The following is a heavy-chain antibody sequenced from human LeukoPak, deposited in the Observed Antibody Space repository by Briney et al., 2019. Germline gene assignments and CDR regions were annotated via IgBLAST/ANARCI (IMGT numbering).Heavy chain of an antibody. Sequence: GGSLRLSCAASGFTFSSYAMNWVRQAPGQGLEWVSGISGSADSTHYADSVKGRFTVSRDNSKNTLYLQMNSLRAEDTAVYYCAKDLGSGALLYYCYMDVWGKGTTVTVSS. CDR3: AKDLGSGALLYYCYMDV. J-gene: IGHJ6*03. D-gene: IGHD2-15*01. CDR1: GFTFSSYA. CDR2: ISGSADST. V-gene: IGHV3-23*01.